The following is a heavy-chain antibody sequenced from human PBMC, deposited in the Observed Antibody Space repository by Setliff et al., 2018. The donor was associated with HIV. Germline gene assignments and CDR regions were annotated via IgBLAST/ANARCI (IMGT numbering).Heavy chain of an antibody. J-gene: IGHJ4*02. V-gene: IGHV4-4*09. Sequence: SETLSLTCTVSGDSISTDYWTWIRQPPGKGLEWIGYIYNSASTSYNPSLKSRVTISVDTSKNQFSLKLSAVTAADTAVYYCASYRKAERWLQLGGNFDYWGQGTLVTVSS. CDR2: IYNSAST. CDR1: GDSISTDY. D-gene: IGHD5-12*01. CDR3: ASYRKAERWLQLGGNFDY.